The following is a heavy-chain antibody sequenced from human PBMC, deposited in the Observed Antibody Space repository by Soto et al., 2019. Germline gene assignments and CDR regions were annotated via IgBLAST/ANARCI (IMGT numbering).Heavy chain of an antibody. D-gene: IGHD3-10*01. CDR1: GGTFSSYT. CDR2: IIPILGIA. V-gene: IGHV1-69*02. J-gene: IGHJ4*02. Sequence: QVQLVQSGAEVKKPGSSVKVSCKASGGTFSSYTISWVRQAPGQGLEWMGRIIPILGIANYAQKFQGRVTITADKSTSTAYMGLSRLGSEDPAVYYCASLDSYGSGSTAYWGQGTLVTVSS. CDR3: ASLDSYGSGSTAY.